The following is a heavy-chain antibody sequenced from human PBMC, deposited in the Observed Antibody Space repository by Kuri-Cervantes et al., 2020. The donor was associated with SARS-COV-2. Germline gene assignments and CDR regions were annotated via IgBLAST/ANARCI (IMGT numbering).Heavy chain of an antibody. J-gene: IGHJ3*02. CDR3: ARAPQWVAGDDAFDI. V-gene: IGHV3-11*05. D-gene: IGHD6-19*01. Sequence: GESLMISCAASGFTFSDYYMSWIRQAPGKGLEWVSYISSSSSYTNYADSVKGRFTISRDNAKNSLYLQMNSLRAEDTAVYYCARAPQWVAGDDAFDIWGQGTMVTVSS. CDR2: ISSSSSYT. CDR1: GFTFSDYY.